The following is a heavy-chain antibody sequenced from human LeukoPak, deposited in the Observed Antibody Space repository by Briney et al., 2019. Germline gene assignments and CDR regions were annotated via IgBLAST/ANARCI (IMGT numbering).Heavy chain of an antibody. Sequence: SETLSLTCTVSGGSISSYYWSWIRQPAGKGLERIGRIYTSGSTNYNPSLKSRVTMSVDTSKNQSSLKLSSVTAADTAVYYCARGPGSGSYCIASTYYYYYGMDVWGQGTTVTVSS. V-gene: IGHV4-4*07. CDR3: ARGPGSGSYCIASTYYYYYGMDV. J-gene: IGHJ6*02. CDR2: IYTSGST. CDR1: GGSISSYY. D-gene: IGHD3-10*01.